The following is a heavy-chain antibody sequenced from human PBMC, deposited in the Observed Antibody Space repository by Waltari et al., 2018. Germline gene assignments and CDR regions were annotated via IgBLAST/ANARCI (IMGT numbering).Heavy chain of an antibody. Sequence: QVQLVQSGSELKKPGASVKVSCKASGHTFIDHAMNWVPHAPGQGLQFLGWINTNTQNPFYERGFAGRFVFSLDTSISTVYMEITSLKTEDTAVYYCARELLGGGAFDSWGQGTLVSVSS. CDR2: INTNTQNP. J-gene: IGHJ4*02. D-gene: IGHD3-16*01. CDR3: ARELLGGGAFDS. CDR1: GHTFIDHA. V-gene: IGHV7-4-1*02.